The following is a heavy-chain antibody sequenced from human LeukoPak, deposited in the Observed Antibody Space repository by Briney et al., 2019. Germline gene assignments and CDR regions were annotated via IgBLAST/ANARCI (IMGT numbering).Heavy chain of an antibody. CDR1: GFTFSSYS. J-gene: IGHJ3*02. Sequence: PGGSLRLSCAASGFTFSSYSMNWVRQAPGKGLEWVSYITDSGSTIYYADSVKGRFTISRDNAKNSLYLQINSLRVEGTAVYYCARERAGEDAFDIWGQGTMVTVSS. CDR3: ARERAGEDAFDI. V-gene: IGHV3-48*04. CDR2: ITDSGSTI. D-gene: IGHD7-27*01.